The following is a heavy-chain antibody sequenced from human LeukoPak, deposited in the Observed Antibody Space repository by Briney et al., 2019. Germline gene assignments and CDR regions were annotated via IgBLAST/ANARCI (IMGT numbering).Heavy chain of an antibody. J-gene: IGHJ4*02. Sequence: TGGSLRLSCAASGFTVISYEMNWVRQAPGKGLEWVSYISSSGNSIFNADSVKGRFTISRDNAKNSLYLQMNSLRAEDTAVYYCARALPSSYYYFDYWGQGTLVTVSS. CDR2: ISSSGNSI. V-gene: IGHV3-48*03. CDR1: GFTVISYE. CDR3: ARALPSSYYYFDY. D-gene: IGHD6-13*01.